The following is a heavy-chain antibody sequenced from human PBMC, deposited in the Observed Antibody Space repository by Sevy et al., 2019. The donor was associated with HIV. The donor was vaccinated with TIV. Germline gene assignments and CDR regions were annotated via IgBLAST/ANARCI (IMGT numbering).Heavy chain of an antibody. J-gene: IGHJ4*02. D-gene: IGHD3-3*01. V-gene: IGHV3-30-3*01. CDR3: ASIYYDFWSRYYDPLDY. Sequence: GGCLRLSCAASGFTFSSYAMHCVRQAPGKGLEWVAVISYDGSNKYYADSVKGRFTISRDNSKNTLYLQMNSLRAEDTALYYCASIYYDFWSRYYDPLDYWGQGTKVAVSS. CDR2: ISYDGSNK. CDR1: GFTFSSYA.